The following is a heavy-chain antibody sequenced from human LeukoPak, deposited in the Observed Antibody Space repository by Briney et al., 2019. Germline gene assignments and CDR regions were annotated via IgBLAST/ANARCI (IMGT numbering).Heavy chain of an antibody. J-gene: IGHJ3*02. V-gene: IGHV1-18*01. CDR1: GYTFTSQG. Sequence: ASVKVSCKASGYTFTSQGISWVRQAPGQGLEWMGWLSTYFGNTNYVQKFQGRLTMTTDTSTSTAYMELRSLRSDDTAVYYCARGLDDILTGSEDAFDIWGQGTRVTVSS. CDR3: ARGLDDILTGSEDAFDI. CDR2: LSTYFGNT. D-gene: IGHD3-9*01.